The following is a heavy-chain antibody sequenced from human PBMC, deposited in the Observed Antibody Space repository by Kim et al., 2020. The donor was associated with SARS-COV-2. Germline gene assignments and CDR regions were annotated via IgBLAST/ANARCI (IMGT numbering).Heavy chain of an antibody. D-gene: IGHD3-3*01. V-gene: IGHV4-34*01. J-gene: IGHJ5*02. CDR2: INHSGST. CDR1: GGSFSGYY. Sequence: SETLSLTCAVYGGSFSGYYWSWIRQPPGKGLEWIGEINHSGSTNYNPSLKSRVTISVDTSKNQFSLKLSSVTAADTAVYYCARGGGYWSGYYNWFDPWGQGTLVTVSS. CDR3: ARGGGYWSGYYNWFDP.